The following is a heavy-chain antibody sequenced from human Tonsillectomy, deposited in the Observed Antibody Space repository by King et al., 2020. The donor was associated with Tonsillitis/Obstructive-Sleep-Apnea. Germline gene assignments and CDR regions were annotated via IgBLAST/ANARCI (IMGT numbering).Heavy chain of an antibody. J-gene: IGHJ6*03. CDR1: GYTFTSYY. CDR2: INPSGGST. Sequence: QLVQSGAEVKQPVASMKVSCKASGYTFTSYYMHWVRQAPGQGLEWMGIINPSGGSTSYAQKFQGRVTMTRDTSTSTVYKELSSLRSEDTAVYYCARGMEWLLAMDVWGKGTTVTVSS. D-gene: IGHD3-3*01. CDR3: ARGMEWLLAMDV. V-gene: IGHV1-46*01.